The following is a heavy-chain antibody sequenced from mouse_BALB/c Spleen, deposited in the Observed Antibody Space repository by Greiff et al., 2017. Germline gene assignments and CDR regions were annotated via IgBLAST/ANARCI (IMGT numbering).Heavy chain of an antibody. CDR3: ARSVYYDYGWFAY. CDR1: GYSITSGYS. J-gene: IGHJ3*01. V-gene: IGHV3-1*02. CDR2: IHYSGST. D-gene: IGHD2-4*01. Sequence: EVKLMESGPDLVKPSQSLSLTCTVTGYSITSGYSWHWIRQSPGNKLEWMGYIHYSGSTNYNPSLKSRTSITRDTSKNQFFLQLNSVTTEDTATYYCARSVYYDYGWFAYWGQGTLVTVSA.